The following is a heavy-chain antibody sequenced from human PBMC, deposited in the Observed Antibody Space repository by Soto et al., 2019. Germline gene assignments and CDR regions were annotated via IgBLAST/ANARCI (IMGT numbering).Heavy chain of an antibody. D-gene: IGHD2-8*01. Sequence: EVQLVESGGGLVQPGGSLRRSCAASGFTFSSYSINWVRQAPGEGLEWFSYITSDSSTISYAASVKGRFTVSRDNAKNSLYLQMNSPRDEDTAVYYCARVGRGVYGMDVWGQGTSVTVSS. CDR2: ITSDSSTI. CDR3: ARVGRGVYGMDV. CDR1: GFTFSSYS. V-gene: IGHV3-48*02. J-gene: IGHJ6*02.